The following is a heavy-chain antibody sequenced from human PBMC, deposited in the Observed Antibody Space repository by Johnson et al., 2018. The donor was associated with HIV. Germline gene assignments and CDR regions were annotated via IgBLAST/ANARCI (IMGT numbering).Heavy chain of an antibody. CDR2: IVYDGSKK. Sequence: QVTLVESGGGVVQPGGSLRLSCAASGFTFSSNAMHWVRQAPGKGLEWVAFIVYDGSKKYYADSVKGRFTISRDNSKNTLYLEMNSLRAEDTAVYYCAKGSGSGWLRDAFDIWGQGTIVTVSS. CDR3: AKGSGSGWLRDAFDI. V-gene: IGHV3-30*02. D-gene: IGHD6-19*01. J-gene: IGHJ3*02. CDR1: GFTFSSNA.